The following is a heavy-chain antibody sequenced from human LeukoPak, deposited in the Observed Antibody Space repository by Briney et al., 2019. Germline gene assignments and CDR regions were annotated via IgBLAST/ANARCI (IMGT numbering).Heavy chain of an antibody. CDR2: MNPNSGNT. Sequence: ASVKVSCKASGYTFTSYDINWVRQATGQGLEWMGWMNPNSGNTGYAQKFQGRVSMTSNTSISTAYMELSSLRFEDTAVYYCARGLRREQQLLRAFDDWGQGTLVTVSS. V-gene: IGHV1-8*01. D-gene: IGHD6-13*01. CDR3: ARGLRREQQLLRAFDD. CDR1: GYTFTSYD. J-gene: IGHJ4*02.